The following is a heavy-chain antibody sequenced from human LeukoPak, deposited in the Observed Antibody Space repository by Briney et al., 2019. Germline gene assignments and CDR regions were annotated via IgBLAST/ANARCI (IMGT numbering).Heavy chain of an antibody. CDR2: IYYSGST. CDR3: ARLYGEMATMGGPYNWFDP. V-gene: IGHV4-38-2*02. J-gene: IGHJ5*02. CDR1: GYSISSGYY. D-gene: IGHD5-24*01. Sequence: SETLSLTCTVSGYSISSGYYWGWIRQPPGKGLEWIGSIYYSGSTYYNPSLKSRVTISVDTSKNQFSLKLSSVTAADTAVYYCARLYGEMATMGGPYNWFDPWGQGTLVTVSP.